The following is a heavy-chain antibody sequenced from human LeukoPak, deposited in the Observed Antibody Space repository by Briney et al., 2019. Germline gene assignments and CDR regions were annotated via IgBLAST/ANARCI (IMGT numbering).Heavy chain of an antibody. D-gene: IGHD3-10*01. V-gene: IGHV3-66*01. Sequence: GSLRLSCAASGFTVSSNYMSWVRQAPGKGLEWVSVIYSGGSTYYADSVKGRFTISRDNSKNTLYLQMNSLRAEDTAVYYCAREQPIDYYYGSGSYFFGWKPTSRSFDYWGQGTLVTVSS. J-gene: IGHJ4*02. CDR3: AREQPIDYYYGSGSYFFGWKPTSRSFDY. CDR1: GFTVSSNY. CDR2: IYSGGST.